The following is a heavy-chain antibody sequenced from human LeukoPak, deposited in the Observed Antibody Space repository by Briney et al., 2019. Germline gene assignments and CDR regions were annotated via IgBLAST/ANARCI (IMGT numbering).Heavy chain of an antibody. CDR3: ARALGVSDDY. CDR1: GFTFSSYW. V-gene: IGHV3-74*01. D-gene: IGHD2-21*02. Sequence: GGSLRLSCAASGFTFSSYWMHWVRQAPEKGPVWVSRINSDGSSTSYADSVKGRFTISRDNAKNTLYPQMNSLRAEDTAVYYCARALGVSDDYWGQGTLVTVSS. CDR2: INSDGSST. J-gene: IGHJ4*02.